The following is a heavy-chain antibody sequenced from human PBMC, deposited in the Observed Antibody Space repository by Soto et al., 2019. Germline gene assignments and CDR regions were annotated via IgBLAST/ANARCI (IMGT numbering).Heavy chain of an antibody. CDR2: IYYTGST. J-gene: IGHJ4*02. D-gene: IGHD3-22*01. CDR3: ARSRGDSSSDY. Sequence: SETLSLTCTVSCGSISSSSYYWDWIRQPPGKGLEWIGRIYYTGSTYYNPSLKSRVTISVDTSKKQFSLKLSSVTAAETAVYYCARSRGDSSSDYWGQGTLVTVSS. CDR1: CGSISSSSYY. V-gene: IGHV4-39*01.